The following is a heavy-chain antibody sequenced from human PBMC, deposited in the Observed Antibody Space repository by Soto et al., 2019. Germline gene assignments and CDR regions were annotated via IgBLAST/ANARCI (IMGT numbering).Heavy chain of an antibody. J-gene: IGHJ4*02. V-gene: IGHV4-31*03. CDR2: IYYSGST. Sequence: SETLSLTCIVSGGSISSGGYYWGWIRQHPGKGLEWIGYIYYSGSTDYNPSLKSRVTMSVDTSKNQFSLKLTSVTAADTAMYFCTRDGGSGYDYGPDYWGQGTLVTVSS. D-gene: IGHD5-12*01. CDR3: TRDGGSGYDYGPDY. CDR1: GGSISSGGYY.